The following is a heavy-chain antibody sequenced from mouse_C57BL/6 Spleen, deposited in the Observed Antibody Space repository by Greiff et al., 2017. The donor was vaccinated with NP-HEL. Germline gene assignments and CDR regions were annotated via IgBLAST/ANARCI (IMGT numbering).Heavy chain of an antibody. CDR2: INPGSGGT. CDR1: GYAFTNYL. CDR3: ASSGYYYGSSEYFDV. J-gene: IGHJ1*03. Sequence: VKLMESGAELVRPGTSVKVSCKASGYAFTNYLIEWVKQRPGQGLEWIGVINPGSGGTNYNEKFKGKATLTADKSSSTAYMQLSSLTSEDSAVYFCASSGYYYGSSEYFDVWGTGTTVTVSS. D-gene: IGHD1-1*01. V-gene: IGHV1-54*01.